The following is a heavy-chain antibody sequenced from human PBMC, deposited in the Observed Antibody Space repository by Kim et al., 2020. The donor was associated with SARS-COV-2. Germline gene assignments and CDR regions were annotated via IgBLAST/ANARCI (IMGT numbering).Heavy chain of an antibody. J-gene: IGHJ2*01. CDR3: ARGGYSSGWYGAHWYFDL. V-gene: IGHV4-34*01. D-gene: IGHD6-13*01. Sequence: LKSRVTRSVDTSKNQFSLKLRSVTAADTAVYYCARGGYSSGWYGAHWYFDLWGRGTLVTVSS.